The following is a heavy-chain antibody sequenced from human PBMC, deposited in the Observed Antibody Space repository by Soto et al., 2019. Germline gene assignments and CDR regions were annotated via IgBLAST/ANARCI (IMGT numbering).Heavy chain of an antibody. CDR1: GYSFTSYW. CDR3: ARHPQAARPYYYYYGMDV. CDR2: IDPSDSYT. J-gene: IGHJ6*02. D-gene: IGHD6-6*01. V-gene: IGHV5-10-1*01. Sequence: PGESLKISCKGSGYSFTSYWISWVRQMPGKGLEWMGRIDPSDSYTNYSPSFQGHVTISADKSISTAYLQWSSLKASDTAMYYCARHPQAARPYYYYYGMDVWGQGTTVTVSS.